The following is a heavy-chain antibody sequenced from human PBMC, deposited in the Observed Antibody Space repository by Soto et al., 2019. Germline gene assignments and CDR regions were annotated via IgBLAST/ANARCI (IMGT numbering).Heavy chain of an antibody. CDR2: IYYSGST. Sequence: QLQLQESGPGLVKPSETLSLTCTVSGGSISSSSYYWGWIRQPPGKGLEWIGSIYYSGSTYYNPSLKSRVTISVDTSKNQFSLKLSSVTAADTAVYYCARVEGQLVNGMDVWGQGTTVTVSS. V-gene: IGHV4-39*01. D-gene: IGHD6-6*01. CDR3: ARVEGQLVNGMDV. J-gene: IGHJ6*02. CDR1: GGSISSSSYY.